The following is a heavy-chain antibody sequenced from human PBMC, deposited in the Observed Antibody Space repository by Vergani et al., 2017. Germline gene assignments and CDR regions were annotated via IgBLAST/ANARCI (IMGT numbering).Heavy chain of an antibody. J-gene: IGHJ3*02. CDR2: IIPIFGTA. CDR3: ARGREEGMIVVVPDAFDI. D-gene: IGHD3-22*01. V-gene: IGHV1-69*06. Sequence: QAQLVQSGAEVKKPGSSVKVSCKASGGTFSSYAISWVRQAPGQGLEWMGGIIPIFGTANYAQKFQGRVTITADKSTSTASMELSSLRSEDTAVYYCARGREEGMIVVVPDAFDIWGQGTMVTVSS. CDR1: GGTFSSYA.